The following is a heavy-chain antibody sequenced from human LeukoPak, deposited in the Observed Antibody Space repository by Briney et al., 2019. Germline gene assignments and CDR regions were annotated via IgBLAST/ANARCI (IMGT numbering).Heavy chain of an antibody. V-gene: IGHV1-2*02. D-gene: IGHD1-26*01. J-gene: IGHJ4*02. CDR3: ARGPFGLFSGNYYVLDC. Sequence: ASVKVSCKASGYTFTDYYIHWVRQAPGQELEWLGSINPNSGGTNYAQKSQGRVTMTRDTSISTAYMELSRLRSDDTAVYYCARGPFGLFSGNYYVLDCWGQGTLVTVSS. CDR1: GYTFTDYY. CDR2: INPNSGGT.